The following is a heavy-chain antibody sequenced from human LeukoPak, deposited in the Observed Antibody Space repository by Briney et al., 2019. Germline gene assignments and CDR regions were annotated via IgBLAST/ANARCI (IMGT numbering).Heavy chain of an antibody. CDR1: GFTFSSYE. D-gene: IGHD5-12*01. V-gene: IGHV3-48*03. J-gene: IGHJ4*02. Sequence: GGSLRLSCAASGFTFSSYEMNWVRQAPGKGLEWVSYISSSGSTIYYADSVKGRFTISRDNAKNSLYLQMNSLRAEDTAVYYCAKEDGGYSGYDSFDYWGQGTLVTVSS. CDR2: ISSSGSTI. CDR3: AKEDGGYSGYDSFDY.